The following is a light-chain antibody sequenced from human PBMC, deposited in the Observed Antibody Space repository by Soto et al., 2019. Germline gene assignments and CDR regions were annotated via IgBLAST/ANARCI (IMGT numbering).Light chain of an antibody. J-gene: IGKJ1*01. V-gene: IGKV3-11*01. CDR2: AAS. Sequence: EIVLTQSPATLSLSPGERATLSCRASQSVGSSLAWYQQKLGQAPRLLIYAASDRATGIPGRFSGSGSGTDFTLIISSPEPEDFAFYYCQQGNTWPWTFGQGTKVDIK. CDR1: QSVGSS. CDR3: QQGNTWPWT.